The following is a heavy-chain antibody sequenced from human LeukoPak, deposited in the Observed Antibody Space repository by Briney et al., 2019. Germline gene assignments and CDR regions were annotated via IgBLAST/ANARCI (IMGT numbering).Heavy chain of an antibody. CDR2: IWYDGSNK. CDR3: ARDPEYCGGGSCYSGGFDY. Sequence: PGGSLRLSCAASGFTFSSYGMHWVRQAPGKGLEWVAVIWYDGSNKYYADSVKGRFTISRDNSKNTLYLQMNSLRAEDTAVYYYARDPEYCGGGSCYSGGFDYWGQGTLVTVSS. V-gene: IGHV3-33*01. CDR1: GFTFSSYG. D-gene: IGHD2-15*01. J-gene: IGHJ4*02.